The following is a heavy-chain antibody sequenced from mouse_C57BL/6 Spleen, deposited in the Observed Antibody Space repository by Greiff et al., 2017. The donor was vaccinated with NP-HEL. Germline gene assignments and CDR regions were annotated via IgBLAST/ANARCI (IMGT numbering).Heavy chain of an antibody. V-gene: IGHV1-61*01. CDR2: IYPSDSET. CDR3: GFYDYAYAMDY. D-gene: IGHD2-4*01. Sequence: VQLQQPGAELVRPGSSVKLSCKASGYTFTSYWMDWVKQRPGQGLEWIGNIYPSDSETHYNQKFKDKATLTVDKSSSTAYMQLSSLTSEDSAVYYCGFYDYAYAMDYWGQGTSVTVSS. CDR1: GYTFTSYW. J-gene: IGHJ4*01.